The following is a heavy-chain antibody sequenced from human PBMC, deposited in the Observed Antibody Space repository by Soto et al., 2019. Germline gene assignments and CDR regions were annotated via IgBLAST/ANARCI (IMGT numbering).Heavy chain of an antibody. D-gene: IGHD4-17*01. V-gene: IGHV3-9*01. Sequence: LRRSCEVSGFRFDDYGMHWVRQAPGKGLEWIAGISRDSRSISYGASMKGRFTISRDNAKNSLYLQLNSLRADDTAFYYCVKDALTTVAYYFDYWGQGALVTVLL. J-gene: IGHJ4*02. CDR3: VKDALTTVAYYFDY. CDR2: ISRDSRSI. CDR1: GFRFDDYG.